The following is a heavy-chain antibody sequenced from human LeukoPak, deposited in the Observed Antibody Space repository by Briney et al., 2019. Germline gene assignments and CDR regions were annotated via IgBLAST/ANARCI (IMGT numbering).Heavy chain of an antibody. CDR3: ARGGPTTLYDFWSGYARSGRTAAVGTFDY. CDR1: GYTFTGYY. Sequence: ASVKVSCKASGYTFTGYYMHWVRQAPGQGIEWMGWINPNSGGTNYAQKFQGRVTMTRDTSISTAYMELSRLRSDDTAVYYCARGGPTTLYDFWSGYARSGRTAAVGTFDYWGQGTLVTVSS. D-gene: IGHD3-3*01. J-gene: IGHJ4*02. V-gene: IGHV1-2*02. CDR2: INPNSGGT.